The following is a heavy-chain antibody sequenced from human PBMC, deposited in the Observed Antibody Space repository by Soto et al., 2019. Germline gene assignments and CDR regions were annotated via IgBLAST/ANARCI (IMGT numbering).Heavy chain of an antibody. J-gene: IGHJ5*02. V-gene: IGHV1-3*01. CDR3: ARDTVTFPAYNWFDP. CDR1: GYTFTSYA. D-gene: IGHD4-17*01. CDR2: INAGNGNT. Sequence: QVQLVQSGAEVKKPGASVKVSCKASGYTFTSYAMHWVRQAPGQRLEWMGWINAGNGNTKYSQKFQGRVTITRDTSASTAYMELSSLRSEDTAVYYCARDTVTFPAYNWFDPWGQGTLVTVSS.